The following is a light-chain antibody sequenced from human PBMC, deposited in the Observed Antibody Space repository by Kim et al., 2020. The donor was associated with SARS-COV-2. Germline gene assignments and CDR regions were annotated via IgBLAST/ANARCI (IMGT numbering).Light chain of an antibody. CDR3: QQYNNCPLT. V-gene: IGKV3-15*01. CDR2: GAS. J-gene: IGKJ4*01. Sequence: EIVMTQSPATLSVSPGERATLSCRASQSFSTNLAWYQQKPGQAPRLLIYGASTRATGIPARFSGGGSGTEFTLTISSLQSEDFAVYYCQQYNNCPLTFVRGTKVEI. CDR1: QSFSTN.